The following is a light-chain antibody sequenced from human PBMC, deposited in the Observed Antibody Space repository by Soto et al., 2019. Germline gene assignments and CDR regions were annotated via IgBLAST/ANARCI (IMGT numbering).Light chain of an antibody. CDR1: QSVLYSSNNKNY. Sequence: DIVMTQSPDSLAVSLGERATINCKSSQSVLYSSNNKNYLAWYQQKPGQPPKLLIYWASTRESGVPDRFSGRRSGTDFTLPISSLQAEDVAVYYCQQYYSPWTFGQGTKVEIK. CDR2: WAS. V-gene: IGKV4-1*01. CDR3: QQYYSPWT. J-gene: IGKJ1*01.